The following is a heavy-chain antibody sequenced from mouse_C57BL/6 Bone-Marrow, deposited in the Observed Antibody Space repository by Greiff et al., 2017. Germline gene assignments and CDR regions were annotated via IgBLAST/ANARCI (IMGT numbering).Heavy chain of an antibody. CDR1: GYTFTSYW. D-gene: IGHD4-1*01. J-gene: IGHJ1*03. V-gene: IGHV1-50*01. CDR2: IDPSDSYT. CDR3: AETGTYWYYDV. Sequence: VQLQQPGAELVKPGASVKLSCKASGYTFTSYWMQWVKQRPGQGLEWIGEIDPSDSYTNYNQKFKGKATLTVDTSSSTSYMQLSSLPSEDSAVYYCAETGTYWYYDVWGTGTTVTVSS.